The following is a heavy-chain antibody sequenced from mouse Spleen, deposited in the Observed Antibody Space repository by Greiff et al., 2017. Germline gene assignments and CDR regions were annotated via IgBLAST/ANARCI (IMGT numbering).Heavy chain of an antibody. CDR1: GYTFTDYE. D-gene: IGHD2-3*01. V-gene: IGHV1-15*01. CDR2: IDPETGGT. CDR3: TRGRDGYLPFAY. J-gene: IGHJ3*01. Sequence: QVQLQQSGAELVRPGASVTLSCKASGYTFTDYEMHWVKQTPVHGLEWIGAIDPETGGTAYNQKFKGKAILTADKSSSTAYMELRSLTSEDSAVYYCTRGRDGYLPFAYWGQGTLVTVSA.